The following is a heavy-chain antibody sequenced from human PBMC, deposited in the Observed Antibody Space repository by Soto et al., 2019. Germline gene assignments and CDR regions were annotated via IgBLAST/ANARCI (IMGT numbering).Heavy chain of an antibody. V-gene: IGHV3-7*03. J-gene: IGHJ4*02. CDR1: GFTFSRYW. D-gene: IGHD3-22*01. CDR2: IKQDGSAK. Sequence: GGSLRLSCVASGFTFSRYWMSWVRQAPGRGLEWVANIKQDGSAKYYVDSVKGRFTMSRDNAKNSLYLQMNSLRAEDTAVYYCARGYSFDSSAYYPDYWGQGTLVTVSS. CDR3: ARGYSFDSSAYYPDY.